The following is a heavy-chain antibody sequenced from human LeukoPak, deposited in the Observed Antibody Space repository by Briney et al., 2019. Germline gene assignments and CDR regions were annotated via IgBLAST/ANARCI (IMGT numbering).Heavy chain of an antibody. V-gene: IGHV1-8*03. J-gene: IGHJ6*03. CDR1: GYTFTSYG. D-gene: IGHD2-2*01. CDR2: INPNSGGT. Sequence: ASVKVSCKASGYTFTSYGISWVRQAPGQGLEWMGWINPNSGGTNYAQKFQGGVTITRNTSISTAYMELSSLRSEDTAVYYCARGLGYCSSTSCLPDYYYYYMDVWGKGTTVTVSS. CDR3: ARGLGYCSSTSCLPDYYYYYMDV.